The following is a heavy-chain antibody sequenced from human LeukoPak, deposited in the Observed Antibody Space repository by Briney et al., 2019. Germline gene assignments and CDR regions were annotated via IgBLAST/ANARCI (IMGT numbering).Heavy chain of an antibody. CDR2: ISYDGSNK. V-gene: IGHV3-30-3*01. CDR3: ARYDSSGYSLY. Sequence: GGSLRLSCAASGFTFSSYAMHWVRQAPGKGLEWVAVISYDGSNKYYADSVKGRFTISRDNSKNTLYLQMNSLRAEDTAVYYCARYDSSGYSLYWGQGTLVTVSS. CDR1: GFTFSSYA. J-gene: IGHJ4*02. D-gene: IGHD3-22*01.